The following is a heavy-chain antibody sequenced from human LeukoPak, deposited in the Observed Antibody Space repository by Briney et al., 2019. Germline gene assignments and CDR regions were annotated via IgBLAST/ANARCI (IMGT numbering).Heavy chain of an antibody. CDR1: GFTFSSYW. Sequence: PGGSLRLSCAASGFTFSSYWMHWVRQAPGKGVVWVSRINSDGSSTSYACSVKGRFTISRDNAKNTLYLQMNSLRAEDTAVYYCARDPSAVVRGVVIDYWGQGTLVPVFS. CDR3: ARDPSAVVRGVVIDY. J-gene: IGHJ4*02. D-gene: IGHD3-10*01. V-gene: IGHV3-74*01. CDR2: INSDGSST.